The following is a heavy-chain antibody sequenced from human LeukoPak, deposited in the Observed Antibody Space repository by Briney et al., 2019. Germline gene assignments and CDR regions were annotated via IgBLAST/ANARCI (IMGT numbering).Heavy chain of an antibody. D-gene: IGHD2-2*01. CDR2: IIPIFGTA. CDR3: AGGKYQLLSTLEY. J-gene: IGHJ4*02. V-gene: IGHV1-69*05. CDR1: GGTFSSYA. Sequence: SVKVSCKASGGTFSSYAISWVRQAPGQGLEWMGGIIPIFGTANYAQKFQGRVTITTDESTSTAYMELSSLRSEDTAVYYCAGGKYQLLSTLEYWGQETLVTVSS.